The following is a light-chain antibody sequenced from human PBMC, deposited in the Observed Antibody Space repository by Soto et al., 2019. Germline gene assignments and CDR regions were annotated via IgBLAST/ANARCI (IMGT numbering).Light chain of an antibody. CDR1: QSVSSSY. V-gene: IGKV3-20*01. J-gene: IGKJ4*01. CDR2: AAS. Sequence: EIVLTQSPGTLSLSPGERATLSCRASQSVSSSYLAWYQQKPGQAPRLLIYAASSRATGIPDRFSGSASGTDLTLTISRLEPEDFAVYYCQQYGSSPTFGGGTKVDIK. CDR3: QQYGSSPT.